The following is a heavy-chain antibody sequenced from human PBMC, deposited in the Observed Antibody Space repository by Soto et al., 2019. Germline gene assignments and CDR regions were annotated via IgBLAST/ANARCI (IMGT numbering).Heavy chain of an antibody. D-gene: IGHD3-10*01. CDR1: GYTFTSYG. V-gene: IGHV1-3*04. J-gene: IGHJ4*02. Sequence: QVQLVQSGAEVKKPGASVRVSCKASGYTFTSYGFHWVRQAPGQTFQWMGWINTDNGNTKCSQNFQGRVTITRDTSATTAYLDLSRLTSDDTAIYYCARGYGSGTYSGFDFWGPGTLVTVSS. CDR3: ARGYGSGTYSGFDF. CDR2: INTDNGNT.